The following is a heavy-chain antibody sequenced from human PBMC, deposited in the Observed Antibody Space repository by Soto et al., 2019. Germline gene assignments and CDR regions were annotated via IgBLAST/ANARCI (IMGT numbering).Heavy chain of an antibody. D-gene: IGHD1-7*01. CDR1: GFTFSSYA. CDR3: ARGGKLELRYYYYGMDV. V-gene: IGHV3-30-3*01. J-gene: IGHJ6*02. CDR2: ISYDGSNK. Sequence: SLRLSCAASGFTFSSYAMHWVRQAPGKGLEWVAVISYDGSNKYYADSVKGRFTISRDNSKNTLYLQMNSLRAEDTAVYYCARGGKLELRYYYYGMDVWGQGTTVTVSS.